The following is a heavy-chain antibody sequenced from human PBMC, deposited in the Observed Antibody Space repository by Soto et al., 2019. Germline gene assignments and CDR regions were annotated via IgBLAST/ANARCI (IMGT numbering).Heavy chain of an antibody. J-gene: IGHJ5*02. CDR1: GGSISSGGYY. V-gene: IGHV4-31*03. CDR2: ISYSGST. Sequence: QVQLQESGPGLVKPSQTLSLTCTVSGGSISSGGYYWSWIRQHPGKGLEWLGYISYSGSTEYHPSLRSRVTMSVDTSQNQFSRKLSSVTAADTAVYYCARSVDPGGQGTLVTVSS. CDR3: ARSVDP.